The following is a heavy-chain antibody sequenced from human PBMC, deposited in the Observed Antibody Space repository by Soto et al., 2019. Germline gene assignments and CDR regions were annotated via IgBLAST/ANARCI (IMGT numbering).Heavy chain of an antibody. CDR3: ARASATIAAAAIFDY. J-gene: IGHJ4*02. CDR2: IYQSGST. V-gene: IGHV4-4*02. Sequence: PSETLSLTCAVSGGAISSSKWWSWVRQPPGKGLEWIGEIYQSGSTNYNPSLESRVRMSVDKSRNQFSLKLTSVSAADTAVYYCARASATIAAAAIFDYWGQGTLVTVYS. D-gene: IGHD6-13*01. CDR1: GGAISSSKW.